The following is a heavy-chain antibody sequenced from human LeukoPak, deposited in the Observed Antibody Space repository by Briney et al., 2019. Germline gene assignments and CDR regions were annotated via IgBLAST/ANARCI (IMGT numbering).Heavy chain of an antibody. D-gene: IGHD7-27*01. V-gene: IGHV3-23*01. CDR2: ISGSGSGGST. Sequence: QPGGSLRLSCAASGFTFSNYAMSWVRQAPGKGLEWVSTISGSGSGGSTYYAASVKGRFTISRDNSKNTLYLQMNSLRAEDTALYYCAKDRGLGELGLNYFDYWGQGTLVTVSS. CDR3: AKDRGLGELGLNYFDY. CDR1: GFTFSNYA. J-gene: IGHJ4*02.